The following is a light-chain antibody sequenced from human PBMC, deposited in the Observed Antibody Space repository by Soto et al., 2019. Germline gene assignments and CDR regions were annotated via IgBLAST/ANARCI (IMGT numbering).Light chain of an antibody. CDR1: ESIRTW. J-gene: IGKJ1*01. CDR3: QQYNSYSWT. V-gene: IGKV1-5*03. CDR2: RGS. Sequence: DIRVTQSASTLSATIGDRVTITFRASESIRTWLAWYQQTPGKAPKLLIYRGSSLQSGVPSRFSGSGSGTEFTLTISSLQPDDFATYYCQQYNSYSWTFGQGTKV.